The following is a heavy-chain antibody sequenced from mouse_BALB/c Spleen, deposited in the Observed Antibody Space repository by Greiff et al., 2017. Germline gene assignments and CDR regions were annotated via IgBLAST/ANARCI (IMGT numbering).Heavy chain of an antibody. CDR2: INSNGGST. J-gene: IGHJ4*01. CDR3: ARWGGLRAMDY. Sequence: EVQLVESGGGLVQPGGSLKLSCAASGFTFSSYGMSWVRQTPDKRLELVATINSNGGSTYYPDSVKGRFTISRDNAKNTLYLQMSSLKSEDTAMYYCARWGGLRAMDYWGQGTSVTVSS. CDR1: GFTFSSYG. V-gene: IGHV5-6-3*01. D-gene: IGHD2-4*01.